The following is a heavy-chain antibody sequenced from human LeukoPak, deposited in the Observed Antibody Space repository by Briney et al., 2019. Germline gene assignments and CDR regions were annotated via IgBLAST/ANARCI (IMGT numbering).Heavy chain of an antibody. Sequence: SETLSLTCAVYGGSFSGYFWSWIRQPPGKGLEWIGEINHSGGTDYNPSLKSRVTISVDTSKNQFSLKLSSVTAADTAVYYCARDGANPDYWGQGTLVTVSS. J-gene: IGHJ4*02. CDR2: INHSGGT. CDR1: GGSFSGYF. CDR3: ARDGANPDY. V-gene: IGHV4-34*01. D-gene: IGHD3-16*01.